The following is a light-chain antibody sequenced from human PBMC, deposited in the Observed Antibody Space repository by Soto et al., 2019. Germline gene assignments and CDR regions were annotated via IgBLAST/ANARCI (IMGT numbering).Light chain of an antibody. CDR3: SSYAGSNNFVV. Sequence: QSALTQPPSASGSPGQSVTISCTGTSSDVGGYDYVSWYQQYPGKAPKLIIYDVYERPSGVPERFSGSKSGNTASLTVSDLQDDDEADYFCSSYAGSNNFVVFGGGTQLTVL. CDR2: DVY. CDR1: SSDVGGYDY. V-gene: IGLV2-8*01. J-gene: IGLJ2*01.